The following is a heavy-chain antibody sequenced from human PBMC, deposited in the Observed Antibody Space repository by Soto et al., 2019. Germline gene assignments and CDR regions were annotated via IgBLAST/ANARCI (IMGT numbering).Heavy chain of an antibody. J-gene: IGHJ5*02. CDR3: ARQIARGVGWFDP. V-gene: IGHV1-69*13. D-gene: IGHD2-8*02. Sequence: SVKVSCKASGGTLSSYAISWVRQAPGQGLEWMGGIIPIFGTANYAQKFQGRVTITADESTSTAYMELSSLRSEDTAVYYCARQIARGVGWFDPWGQGTLVTVSS. CDR1: GGTLSSYA. CDR2: IIPIFGTA.